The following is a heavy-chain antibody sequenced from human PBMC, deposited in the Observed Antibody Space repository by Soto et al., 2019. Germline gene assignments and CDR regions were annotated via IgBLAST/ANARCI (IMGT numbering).Heavy chain of an antibody. CDR3: ARGTRGLPRYYYYYMDV. D-gene: IGHD2-15*01. CDR1: GYTFTSYG. Sequence: QVQLVQSGAEVKKPGASVKVSCKASGYTFTSYGISWVRQAPGQGLEWMGWISAYNGNTNYAQKLQVRVTMTTDTSTSTAYMELRSLRSDDTAVYYCARGTRGLPRYYYYYMDVWGKGTTVTVSS. V-gene: IGHV1-18*01. CDR2: ISAYNGNT. J-gene: IGHJ6*03.